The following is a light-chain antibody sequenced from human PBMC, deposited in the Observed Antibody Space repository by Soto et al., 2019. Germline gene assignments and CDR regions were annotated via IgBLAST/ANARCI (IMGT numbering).Light chain of an antibody. CDR2: EDS. CDR1: SSDFGSYNL. CDR3: CSYAGSITYV. Sequence: QSALAQPASVSGSPGQSITISCTGTSSDFGSYNLVSWYQQHPGKAPKLMIYEDSKRPSGVSNRFSGSKSGNTASLTISGLQAEYDADYYCCSYAGSITYVFATGTKVTVL. V-gene: IGLV2-23*01. J-gene: IGLJ1*01.